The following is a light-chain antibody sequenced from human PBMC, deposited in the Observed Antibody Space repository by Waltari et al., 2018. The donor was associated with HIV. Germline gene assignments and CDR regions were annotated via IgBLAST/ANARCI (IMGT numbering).Light chain of an antibody. CDR3: CSYAGNYPVL. CDR1: SSDVGGYNS. J-gene: IGLJ3*02. CDR2: DVT. Sequence: QSALTQPRSVSGSPGQSAPISCTGTSSDVGGYNSVSWYQQNPGKAPKFIIYDVTKRPSGVPDRFSGSKSGNTASLTISGLQAEDEADYYCCSYAGNYPVLFGGGTKLTVL. V-gene: IGLV2-11*01.